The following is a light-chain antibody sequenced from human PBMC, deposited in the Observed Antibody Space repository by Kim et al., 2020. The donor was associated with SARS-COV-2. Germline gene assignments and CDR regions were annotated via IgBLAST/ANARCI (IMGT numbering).Light chain of an antibody. CDR1: KLGDKY. J-gene: IGLJ2*01. CDR3: QAWDSSTDVV. CDR2: QDS. V-gene: IGLV3-1*01. Sequence: SYELTQPPSVSVSPGQTASITCSGDKLGDKYACWYQQKPGQSPVLVIYQDSKRPSGIPERFSGSNSGNTATLTIGTQAMDEADYYCQAWDSSTDVVFGGGTQLTVL.